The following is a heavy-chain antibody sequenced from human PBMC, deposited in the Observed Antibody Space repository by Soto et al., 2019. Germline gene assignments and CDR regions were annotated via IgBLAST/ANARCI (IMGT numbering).Heavy chain of an antibody. J-gene: IGHJ4*02. Sequence: GGSLRLCWAASGGTFGSYSRNWVRQAPGKGLEWVSSISSSSSYIYYADSVKGRFTISRDNAKNSLYLQMNSLRAEDTAVYYCARDSETRKNPFDYWGQGTLVTVSS. CDR1: GGTFGSYS. CDR3: ARDSETRKNPFDY. V-gene: IGHV3-21*01. CDR2: ISSSSSYI.